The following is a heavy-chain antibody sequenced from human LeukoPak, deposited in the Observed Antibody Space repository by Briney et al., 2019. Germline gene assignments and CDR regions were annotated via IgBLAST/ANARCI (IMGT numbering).Heavy chain of an antibody. D-gene: IGHD4-17*01. V-gene: IGHV1-2*02. CDR2: INSNSGGT. J-gene: IGHJ4*02. Sequence: ASVKVSCKASGYTFIAFYLHWVRQAPGQGLEWMGWINSNSGGTNYAQKFQGRVTMTRETSITTAYMELSSLKSDDTAVYYCARGPHHDYGDYVGYWGQGTLVTVSS. CDR3: ARGPHHDYGDYVGY. CDR1: GYTFIAFY.